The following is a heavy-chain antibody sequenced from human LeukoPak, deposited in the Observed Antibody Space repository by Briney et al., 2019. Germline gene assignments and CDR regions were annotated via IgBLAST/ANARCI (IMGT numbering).Heavy chain of an antibody. J-gene: IGHJ4*02. D-gene: IGHD3-16*02. CDR3: ARHAMIYDYVWGSYRYPDY. Sequence: GESLKISCKGSGYSFTSYWIGWVRQMPGKGLEWMGIIYPGDSDTRYSPSFQGQVTISADKSISTAYLQWSSLKASDTAMYYCARHAMIYDYVWGSYRYPDYWSQGTLVTVSS. CDR1: GYSFTSYW. V-gene: IGHV5-51*01. CDR2: IYPGDSDT.